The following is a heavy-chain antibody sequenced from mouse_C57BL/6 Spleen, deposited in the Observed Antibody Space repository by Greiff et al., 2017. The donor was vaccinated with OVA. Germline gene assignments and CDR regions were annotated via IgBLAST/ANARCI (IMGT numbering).Heavy chain of an antibody. CDR2: ISDGGSYT. CDR1: GFTFSSYA. V-gene: IGHV5-4*03. Sequence: EVMVVESGGGLVKPGGSLKLSCAASGFTFSSYAMSWVRQTPEKRLEWVATISDGGSYTYYPDNVKGRFTISRDNAKNNLYLQMSHLKSEDTAMYYCARAAATGFAYWGQGTLVTVSA. CDR3: ARAAATGFAY. J-gene: IGHJ3*01. D-gene: IGHD1-1*01.